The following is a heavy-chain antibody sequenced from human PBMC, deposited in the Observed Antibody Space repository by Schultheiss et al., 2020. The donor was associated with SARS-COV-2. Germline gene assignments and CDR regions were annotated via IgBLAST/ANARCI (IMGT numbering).Heavy chain of an antibody. CDR1: GFAFSSSD. D-gene: IGHD2-2*01. V-gene: IGHV3-48*01. CDR2: ISSGSGTI. Sequence: GGSLRLSCAASGFAFSSSDMNWVRQAPGKGLEWISFISSGSGTIYYADSVNGPFTISRDNAKNSLYLQMNNLRAGDTAVYYCARARYCSSTSCYSKDHGHHYYYYYGMDVWGQGTTVTVSS. CDR3: ARARYCSSTSCYSKDHGHHYYYYYGMDV. J-gene: IGHJ6*02.